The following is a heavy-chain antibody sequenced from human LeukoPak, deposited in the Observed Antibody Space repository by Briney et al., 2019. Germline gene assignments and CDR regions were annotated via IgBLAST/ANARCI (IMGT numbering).Heavy chain of an antibody. Sequence: SETLSLTCAVYGGSFSGYYWSWIRQPPGKGLEWIGEINHSGSTNYNPSLKSRVTISVDTSKNQFSLKLSSVTATDTAVYYCARIKAARIFGVVNYYCYYYMDVWGKGTTVTVSS. CDR1: GGSFSGYY. J-gene: IGHJ6*03. V-gene: IGHV4-34*01. D-gene: IGHD3-3*01. CDR3: ARIKAARIFGVVNYYCYYYMDV. CDR2: INHSGST.